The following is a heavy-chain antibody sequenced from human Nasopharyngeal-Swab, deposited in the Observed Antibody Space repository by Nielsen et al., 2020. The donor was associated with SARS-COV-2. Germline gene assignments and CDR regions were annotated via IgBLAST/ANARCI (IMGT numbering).Heavy chain of an antibody. CDR1: GASITTYY. J-gene: IGHJ4*02. Sequence: SETLSLTCTVSGASITTYYWNWIRQPPGKGLEWIGYIYYGGSTSYNPSLMSRVTTSLDTSKKQFSLKLASVTAADTAVYYCARLTSLSGALDYWGQGTLVTVSS. D-gene: IGHD2-2*01. V-gene: IGHV4-59*08. CDR2: IYYGGST. CDR3: ARLTSLSGALDY.